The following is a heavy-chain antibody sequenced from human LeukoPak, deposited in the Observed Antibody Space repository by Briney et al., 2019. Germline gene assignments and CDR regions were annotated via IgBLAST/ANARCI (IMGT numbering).Heavy chain of an antibody. CDR1: GFTFSSYA. V-gene: IGHV3-23*01. J-gene: IGHJ6*02. D-gene: IGHD2-2*01. CDR3: AKWGPVVVPAPYYYYYGMDV. Sequence: GGSLRLSCAASGFTFSSYAMSWVRQAPGKGLEWVSAISGSGGSTYYADSVKGRFTISRDNSKNTLHLQMNSLRAEDTAVYYCAKWGPVVVPAPYYYYYGMDVWGQGTTVTVSS. CDR2: ISGSGGST.